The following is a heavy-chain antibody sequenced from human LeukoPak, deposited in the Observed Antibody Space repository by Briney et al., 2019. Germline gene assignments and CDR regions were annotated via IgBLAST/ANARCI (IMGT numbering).Heavy chain of an antibody. V-gene: IGHV1-2*02. D-gene: IGHD2-2*01. CDR3: ARDFGDIVVVPAAMSY. CDR2: INPNSGGT. J-gene: IGHJ4*02. Sequence: ASVKLSCKASGYTFTGYYMHWVRQAPGQGLEWMGWINPNSGGTNYAQKFQGRVTMTRDTSISTAYMELSRLRSDDTAVYYCARDFGDIVVVPAAMSYWGRGTLVTVSS. CDR1: GYTFTGYY.